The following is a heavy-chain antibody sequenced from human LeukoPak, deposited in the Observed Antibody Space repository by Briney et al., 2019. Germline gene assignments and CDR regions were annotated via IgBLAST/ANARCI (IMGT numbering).Heavy chain of an antibody. CDR1: GFTVSTKY. V-gene: IGHV3-53*01. D-gene: IGHD1-26*01. J-gene: IGHJ4*02. Sequence: PGGSLRLSCAASGFTVSTKYMSWVRQAPGKGLECVSVIYNDGSTYYADSVKGRFTISRDNSKNMLYLQMKSLRAEDTAVYYCARSFSSGATAPDYWGQGTLVTVSS. CDR2: IYNDGST. CDR3: ARSFSSGATAPDY.